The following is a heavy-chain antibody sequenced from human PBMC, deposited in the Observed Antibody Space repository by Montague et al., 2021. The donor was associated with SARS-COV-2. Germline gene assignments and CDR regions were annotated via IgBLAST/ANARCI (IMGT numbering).Heavy chain of an antibody. Sequence: SETLSLTCTVSGGSISSNTYYWGWIRQPPGKGLEWIGSIYYSGSTYYNPSLKSRVTISVDTSKNQFSLKLSSVTAADTAVYYCARLGLLWFGELWNWGQGTLVTVSS. CDR2: IYYSGST. CDR1: GGSISSNTYY. V-gene: IGHV4-39*01. CDR3: ARLGLLWFGELWN. J-gene: IGHJ4*02. D-gene: IGHD3-10*01.